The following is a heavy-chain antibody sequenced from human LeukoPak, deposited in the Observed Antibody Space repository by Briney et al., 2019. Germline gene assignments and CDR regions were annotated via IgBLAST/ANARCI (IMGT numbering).Heavy chain of an antibody. D-gene: IGHD3/OR15-3a*01. CDR2: IKQDGSEK. CDR3: ARPRTY. V-gene: IGHV3-7*02. CDR1: GFTFNNYW. J-gene: IGHJ4*02. Sequence: GGSLILSRAASGFTFNNYWMSWVRQAPGKGLEWVANIKQDGSEKYYVDSVKGRFTISRDNAKNSLYLQMNSLRAEDTGVYYCARPRTYWGQGTLVSVSS.